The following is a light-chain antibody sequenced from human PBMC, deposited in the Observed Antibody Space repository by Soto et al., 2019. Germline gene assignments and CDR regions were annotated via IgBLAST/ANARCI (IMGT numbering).Light chain of an antibody. CDR2: GAS. CDR3: QQYGSSGT. Sequence: EIVMTQSPGTLSVSPGERVTLSCSASQNVLSNLSWYQQKPGQAPRLLIYGASNRATGIPDRFSGSGSGTDFTLTISRLEPEDFAVYYCQQYGSSGTFGQGTKV. J-gene: IGKJ1*01. CDR1: QNVLSN. V-gene: IGKV3-20*01.